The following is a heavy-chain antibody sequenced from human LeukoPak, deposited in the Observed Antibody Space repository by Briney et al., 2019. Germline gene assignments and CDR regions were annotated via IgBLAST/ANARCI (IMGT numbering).Heavy chain of an antibody. CDR1: GLTFTKYA. Sequence: GGSLRLSCAASGLTFTKYAMSWVRQAPGKGLRWVSAISVSGSTYYADSVEGRFTISRDTSKNTLFLQMDSLRAEDTALYYCASAGGDYWGQGTLVTVSS. D-gene: IGHD3-16*01. CDR2: ISVSGST. V-gene: IGHV3-23*01. J-gene: IGHJ4*02. CDR3: ASAGGDY.